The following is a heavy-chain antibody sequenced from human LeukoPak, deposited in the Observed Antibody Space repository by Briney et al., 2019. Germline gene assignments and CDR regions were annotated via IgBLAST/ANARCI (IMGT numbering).Heavy chain of an antibody. Sequence: TGGSLRLSCAASGFTFSSYSMNWVRQAPGEGLEWVSSISSSSSYIYYADSVKGRFSNSRDNAKNSLYLQMNRLRGEDTAVYYCARDEGYFQHWGQGTLVSVSS. CDR3: ARDEGYFQH. CDR2: ISSSSSYI. V-gene: IGHV3-21*01. J-gene: IGHJ1*01. CDR1: GFTFSSYS.